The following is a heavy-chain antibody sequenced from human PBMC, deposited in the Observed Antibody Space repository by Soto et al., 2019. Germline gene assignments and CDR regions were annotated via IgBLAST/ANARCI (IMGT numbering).Heavy chain of an antibody. J-gene: IGHJ4*02. CDR2: IYYSGST. V-gene: IGHV4-30-4*01. CDR3: ARHGIAVAGTRTYYFDY. D-gene: IGHD6-13*01. Sequence: PSETLSLTFTVSGGSISSGDYYWSWILQPPGKGLEWIGYIYYSGSTYYNPSLKSRVTISVDTSKNQFSLKLSSVTAADTAVYYCARHGIAVAGTRTYYFDYWGQGTLVTVSS. CDR1: GGSISSGDYY.